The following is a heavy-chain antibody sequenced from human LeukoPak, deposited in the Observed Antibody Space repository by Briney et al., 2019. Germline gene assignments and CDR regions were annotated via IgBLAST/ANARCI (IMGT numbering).Heavy chain of an antibody. J-gene: IGHJ4*02. CDR3: ARHGNIPTESYFDY. Sequence: PSETLSLTFRVSGGSVRSYLCSCLRQSPGKGLECIGYIHNSGRTNYNPSLKSRVTGFVDTSKNQVSLKLNSVTAADTAVYYCARHGNIPTESYFDYWGQGALVTVSS. CDR1: GGSVRSYL. V-gene: IGHV4-4*08. CDR2: IHNSGRT. D-gene: IGHD1/OR15-1a*01.